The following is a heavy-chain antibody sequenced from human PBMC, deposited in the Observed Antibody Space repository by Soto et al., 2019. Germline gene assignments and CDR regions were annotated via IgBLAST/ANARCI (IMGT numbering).Heavy chain of an antibody. J-gene: IGHJ4*02. V-gene: IGHV3-53*01. D-gene: IGHD2-15*01. Sequence: GGSLRLSCAASGFTVSSNYMSWVRQAPGKGLEWVSVIYSGGSTYYADSVKGRFTISRDNSKNTLYLQMNSLRAEDTAVYYCARGYCSGGSRVHYWGPGTLVTVSS. CDR2: IYSGGST. CDR1: GFTVSSNY. CDR3: ARGYCSGGSRVHY.